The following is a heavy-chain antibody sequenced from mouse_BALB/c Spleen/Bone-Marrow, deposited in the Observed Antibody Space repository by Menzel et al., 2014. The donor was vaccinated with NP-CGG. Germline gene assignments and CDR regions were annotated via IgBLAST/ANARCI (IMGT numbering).Heavy chain of an antibody. D-gene: IGHD5-1*01. CDR1: GYTFTSYY. CDR3: TRLPH. CDR2: INPSNGGT. V-gene: IGHV1S81*02. J-gene: IGHJ4*01. Sequence: QVQLQQSGAELVKPGASVKLSCKASGYTFTSYYMYWVKQSPGQGLEWIGEINPSNGGTSFNEKFKSRATLTVDKSSSTAYMQLSSLTSEDSAVYYCTRLPHWGQGTSVTVSS.